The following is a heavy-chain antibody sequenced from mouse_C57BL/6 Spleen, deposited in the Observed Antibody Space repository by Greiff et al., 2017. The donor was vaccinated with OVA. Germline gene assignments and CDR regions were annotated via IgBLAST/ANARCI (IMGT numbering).Heavy chain of an antibody. D-gene: IGHD2-4*01. CDR1: GYTFTSYW. J-gene: IGHJ4*01. CDR2: IDPSDSYT. V-gene: IGHV1-59*01. Sequence: VQLQQPGAELVRPGTSVKLSCKASGYTFTSYWMHWVKQRPGQGLEWIGVIDPSDSYTNYNQKFKGKATLTVDTSSSTAYMQLSSLTSEDSAVYYCARFSHDYDENYAMDYWGQGTSVTVSS. CDR3: ARFSHDYDENYAMDY.